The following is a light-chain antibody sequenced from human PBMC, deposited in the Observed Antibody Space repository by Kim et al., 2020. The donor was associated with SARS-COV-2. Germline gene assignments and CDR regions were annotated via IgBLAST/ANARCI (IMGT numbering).Light chain of an antibody. J-gene: IGKJ5*01. V-gene: IGKV3-11*01. CDR3: QQHSKLIT. CDR1: QSFSSY. CDR2: DAS. Sequence: YWSQWERSTLSCRASQSFSSYLAWYQQRPGQAPRLLIYDASNRATGIPARFSGSGSGTDFTLPISSLEPEDFAVYYCQQHSKLITFGQGTRLEIK.